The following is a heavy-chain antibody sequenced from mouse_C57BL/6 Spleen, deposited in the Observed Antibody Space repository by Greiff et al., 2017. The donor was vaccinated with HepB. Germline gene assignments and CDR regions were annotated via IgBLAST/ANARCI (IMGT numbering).Heavy chain of an antibody. Sequence: DVQLVESGGGLVKPGGSLKLSCAASGFTFSSYAMSWVRQTPEKRLEWVATISDGGSYTYYPDNVKSRFTISRDNAKNNLYLQMSHLKSEDTAMYYCARDGYYGSSPAWFAYWGQGTLVTVSA. V-gene: IGHV5-4*01. CDR2: ISDGGSYT. CDR3: ARDGYYGSSPAWFAY. CDR1: GFTFSSYA. J-gene: IGHJ3*01. D-gene: IGHD1-1*01.